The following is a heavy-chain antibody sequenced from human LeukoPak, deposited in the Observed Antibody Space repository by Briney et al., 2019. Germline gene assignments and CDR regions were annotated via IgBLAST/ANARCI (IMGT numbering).Heavy chain of an antibody. V-gene: IGHV4-59*11. D-gene: IGHD4-17*01. Sequence: SETLSLTCTVSGDSFSSHYWTWIRQPPGKRLEWIGYISYRGSTNYNPSLKSRVTISIDTSKNQFSLRLSSVTAADTAVYCARDLVTVTKGFDIWGQGTMVSVSS. J-gene: IGHJ3*02. CDR3: ARDLVTVTKGFDI. CDR1: GDSFSSHY. CDR2: ISYRGST.